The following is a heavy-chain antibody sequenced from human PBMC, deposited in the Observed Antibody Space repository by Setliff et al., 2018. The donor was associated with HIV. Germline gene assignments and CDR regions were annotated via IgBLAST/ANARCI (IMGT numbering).Heavy chain of an antibody. CDR3: ARVDVLLAYAANPRVGALDQ. J-gene: IGHJ4*02. D-gene: IGHD1-26*01. CDR2: VESTDRRTYFSGGRT. Sequence: GGSLRLSCAASGFTFSSYEMNWVRQAPGKGLEWVAGVESTDRRTYFSGGRTYFADSVKGRFTISRDNSKNTLFLQMNSLRSADTGTYYCARVDVLLAYAANPRVGALDQWGQGTLVTVSS. CDR1: GFTFSSYE. V-gene: IGHV3-NL1*01.